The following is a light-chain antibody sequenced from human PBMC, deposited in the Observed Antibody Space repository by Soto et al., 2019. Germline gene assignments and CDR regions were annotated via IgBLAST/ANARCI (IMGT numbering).Light chain of an antibody. CDR2: KDR. Sequence: SYELTQPPSVSVSPGQTARITCSGAVLSEQSSYWYQQKPGQVPVLVISKDRERPSGIPERFSASTSGTTVTLTISGVQAEDEADYFCQSADISGSSVFGTGTKLTVL. V-gene: IGLV3-25*02. J-gene: IGLJ1*01. CDR1: VLSEQS. CDR3: QSADISGSSV.